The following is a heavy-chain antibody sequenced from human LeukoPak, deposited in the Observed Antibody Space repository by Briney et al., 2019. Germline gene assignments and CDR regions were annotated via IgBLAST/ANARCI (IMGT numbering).Heavy chain of an antibody. CDR2: IRYDGSDK. J-gene: IGHJ4*02. CDR3: ARAHTIFGVVGAFDY. CDR1: GFTFSTYG. V-gene: IGHV3-30*02. Sequence: PGGSLRLSCSASGFTFSTYGMHWVRQAPGKGLEWVAFIRYDGSDKYYADSVKGRFTISRDNSKNTLYLQMNSLRAEDTAVYYCARAHTIFGVVGAFDYWGQGTLVTVSS. D-gene: IGHD3-3*01.